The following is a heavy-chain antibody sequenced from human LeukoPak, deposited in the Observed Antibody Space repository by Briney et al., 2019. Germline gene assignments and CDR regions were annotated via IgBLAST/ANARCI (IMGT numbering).Heavy chain of an antibody. CDR2: MYSGGST. V-gene: IGHV3-66*01. CDR1: GFTFSSYE. J-gene: IGHJ6*02. D-gene: IGHD4-11*01. CDR3: ARSYSNHLFGMDV. Sequence: PGGSLRLSRAASGFTFSSYEMNWVRQAPGKGLEWVSVMYSGGSTYYADSVKGRVAISRDNSQNTVFLQMNSVRVEDTAVYYCARSYSNHLFGMDVWGQGTAVTVSS.